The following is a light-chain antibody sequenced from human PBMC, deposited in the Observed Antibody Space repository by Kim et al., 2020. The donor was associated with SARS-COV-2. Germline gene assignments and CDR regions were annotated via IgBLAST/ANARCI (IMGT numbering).Light chain of an antibody. Sequence: SYELTQPPSVSVSPGQTASITCSGDKLGDKYACWHQQKPGQSPVLVIYQDSKRPSGIPERFSGSNSGNTATLTISGTQAMDEADYYCQEWDSSHVVFGGGTQLTVL. V-gene: IGLV3-1*01. CDR3: QEWDSSHVV. CDR1: KLGDKY. CDR2: QDS. J-gene: IGLJ2*01.